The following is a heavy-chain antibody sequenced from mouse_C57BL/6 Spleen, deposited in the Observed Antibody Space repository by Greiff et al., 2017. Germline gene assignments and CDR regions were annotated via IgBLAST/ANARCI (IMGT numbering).Heavy chain of an antibody. D-gene: IGHD1-1*01. Sequence: VQLQQSGAELVKPGASVKISCKASGYAFSSYWMNWVKQRPGKGLEWIGQIYPGDGDTNYNGKFKGKATLTADKSSSTAYMQHSSLTSEDSAVYFCACSGSYYGSTCWFAYWGKGTLVTVSA. CDR2: IYPGDGDT. CDR1: GYAFSSYW. CDR3: ACSGSYYGSTCWFAY. V-gene: IGHV1-80*01. J-gene: IGHJ3*01.